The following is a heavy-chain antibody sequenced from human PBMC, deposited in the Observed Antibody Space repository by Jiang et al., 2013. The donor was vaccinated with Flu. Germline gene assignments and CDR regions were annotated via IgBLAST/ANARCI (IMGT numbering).Heavy chain of an antibody. CDR3: AKIWEPQDSFDY. CDR2: ISVSGGST. D-gene: IGHD1-14*01. J-gene: IGHJ4*02. CDR1: GFTFSSYA. V-gene: IGHV3-23*01. Sequence: QLLESGGGLVQPGGSLRLSCAASGFTFSSYAMSWVRQAPGKGLEWVSLISVSGGSTYYADSVKGRFTISRDNSKNMLYLQMNSLRAEDTAVYYCAKIWEPQDSFDYWGQGTLVTVSS.